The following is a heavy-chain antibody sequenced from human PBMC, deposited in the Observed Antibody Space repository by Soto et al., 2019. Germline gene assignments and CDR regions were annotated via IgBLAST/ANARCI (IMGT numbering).Heavy chain of an antibody. J-gene: IGHJ4*02. V-gene: IGHV4-39*01. CDR3: ARLGGFGELVMY. CDR1: GGSISSSSYY. D-gene: IGHD3-10*01. Sequence: SETLSLTCTVSGGSISSSSYYWGWIRQPPGKGLEWIGSIYYSGSTYYNPSLKSRVTISVDTSKNQFSLKLSSVTAADTAVYYCARLGGFGELVMYWGQGTLVTVSS. CDR2: IYYSGST.